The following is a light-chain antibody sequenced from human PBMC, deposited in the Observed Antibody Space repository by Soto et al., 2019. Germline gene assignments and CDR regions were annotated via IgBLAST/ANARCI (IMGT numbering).Light chain of an antibody. J-gene: IGKJ2*01. V-gene: IGKV1-39*01. CDR2: TAS. CDR3: QQSFSSPQT. CDR1: RNIDNY. Sequence: DIQMTQSPSSLSASVGDRVTITCRASRNIDNYVHWYQQKPGKAPDLLIYTASNLQRGFPSRFSGSGSGTDFTLTISGLQPDDLATYYCQQSFSSPQTFGQGTKLEIK.